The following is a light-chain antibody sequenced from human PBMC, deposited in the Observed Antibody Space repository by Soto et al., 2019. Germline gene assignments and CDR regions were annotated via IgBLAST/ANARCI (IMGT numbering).Light chain of an antibody. CDR3: QHLHSYPLS. J-gene: IGKJ4*01. CDR1: QAIGSY. Sequence: DIPLTQSPAFLSASVGDRVSITCRASQAIGSYLAWYQQKSGKAPKLLIHTASTLQTGVPFRFSGSGSGTEFTLTISSLQPGDFATYYCQHLHSYPLSFGGGTEVEIK. V-gene: IGKV1-9*01. CDR2: TAS.